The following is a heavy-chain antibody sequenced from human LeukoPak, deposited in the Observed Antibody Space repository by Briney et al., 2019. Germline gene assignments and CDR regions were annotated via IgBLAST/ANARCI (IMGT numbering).Heavy chain of an antibody. V-gene: IGHV3-7*01. CDR1: GFTFTTYC. CDR2: INQDGTEK. Sequence: GESLRLSCAASGFTFTTYCMSWVRQLPGKGLEWVANINQDGTEKYYVDSVKGRFTISRDNSKNTLYLQMNTLRADDTAVYYCAKDHGSSDWYYFDYWGQGTLVTVSS. J-gene: IGHJ4*02. D-gene: IGHD6-13*01. CDR3: AKDHGSSDWYYFDY.